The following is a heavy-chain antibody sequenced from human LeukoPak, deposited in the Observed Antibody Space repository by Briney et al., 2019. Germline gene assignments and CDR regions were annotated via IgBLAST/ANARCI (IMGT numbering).Heavy chain of an antibody. V-gene: IGHV3-48*01. CDR1: GFTFSSYS. Sequence: PRGSPRLSCAASGFTFSSYSMNWVRQAPGKGLEWVSYISSSSSTIYSADSVKGRFTISRDNAKNSLYLQMNSLRAEDTAVYYCARLSSGWFFDYWGQGTLVSASS. CDR3: ARLSSGWFFDY. J-gene: IGHJ4*02. D-gene: IGHD6-19*01. CDR2: ISSSSSTI.